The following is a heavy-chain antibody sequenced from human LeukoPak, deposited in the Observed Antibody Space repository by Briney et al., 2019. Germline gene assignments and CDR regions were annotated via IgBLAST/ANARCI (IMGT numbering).Heavy chain of an antibody. J-gene: IGHJ4*02. V-gene: IGHV3-23*01. CDR2: ISGSGGST. CDR3: AKDQVRGSWYARGGLFDY. CDR1: GFTFSSYG. Sequence: GGSLRLSCAASGFTFSSYGMSWVRQAPGKGLEWVSAISGSGGSTYYADSVKGRFTISRDNSKNTLYLQMNSLRAEDTAVYYCAKDQVRGSWYARGGLFDYWGQGTLVTVSS. D-gene: IGHD6-13*01.